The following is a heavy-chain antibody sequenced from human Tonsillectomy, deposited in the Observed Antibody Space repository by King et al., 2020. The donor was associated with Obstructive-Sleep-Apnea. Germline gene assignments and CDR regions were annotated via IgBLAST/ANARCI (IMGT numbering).Heavy chain of an antibody. CDR2: VFYTWST. J-gene: IGHJ4*02. V-gene: IGHV4-59*01. CDR3: ARQYAGNYYIDS. D-gene: IGHD3-10*01. Sequence: QLQESGPRLVKPSETLYLTCSVSGGAISGYVWSWIRQSPGKGLEWSGDVFYTWSTNYNPSLKSRVTISVATSKNQFSLKLRSVTAADTAVYYCARQYAGNYYIDSWGQGSLVTVSS. CDR1: GGAISGYV.